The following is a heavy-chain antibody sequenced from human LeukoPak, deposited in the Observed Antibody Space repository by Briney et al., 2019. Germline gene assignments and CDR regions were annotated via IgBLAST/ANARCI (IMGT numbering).Heavy chain of an antibody. D-gene: IGHD5-18*01. V-gene: IGHV4-34*01. Sequence: KPSETLSLTCAVYGGSFSGYYWSWIRQPPGKGLEWIGEINHSGSTNYNPSLKSRVTISVDTSKNQFSLKLSSVTAADAAVYYCARGLGYSYGFWGQGTLVTVSS. CDR3: ARGLGYSYGF. J-gene: IGHJ4*02. CDR1: GGSFSGYY. CDR2: INHSGST.